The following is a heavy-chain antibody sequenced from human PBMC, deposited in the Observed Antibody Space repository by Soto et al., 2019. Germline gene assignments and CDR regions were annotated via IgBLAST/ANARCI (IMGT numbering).Heavy chain of an antibody. CDR3: AREKRGYCSGGSCLRYFDY. D-gene: IGHD2-15*01. Sequence: EVQLVESGGGLVQPGGSLRLSCAASGFTFSSYWMSWVRQAPGKGLEWVANIKQDGSEKYYVDSVKGRFTISRDNAKNSLYLQMNSLRAEDTAVYYCAREKRGYCSGGSCLRYFDYWGQGTLVTVSS. J-gene: IGHJ4*02. CDR2: IKQDGSEK. V-gene: IGHV3-7*01. CDR1: GFTFSSYW.